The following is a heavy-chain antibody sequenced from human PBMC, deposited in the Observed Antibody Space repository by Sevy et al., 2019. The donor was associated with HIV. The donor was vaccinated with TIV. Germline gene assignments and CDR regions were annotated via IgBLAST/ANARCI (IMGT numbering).Heavy chain of an antibody. CDR2: IGGSGSNT. CDR1: GFTFSSYA. V-gene: IGHV3-23*01. D-gene: IGHD3-3*01. J-gene: IGHJ6*02. CDR3: ARRPDFGVVIPTGVMDV. Sequence: GGSLRLSCAASGFTFSSYAMSWVRQAPGKGLQWVSVIGGSGSNTYYADSVKGRFTLSRDNSKNMMYLQMNSLRAEDTAVYYCARRPDFGVVIPTGVMDVWGQGTMVTVSS.